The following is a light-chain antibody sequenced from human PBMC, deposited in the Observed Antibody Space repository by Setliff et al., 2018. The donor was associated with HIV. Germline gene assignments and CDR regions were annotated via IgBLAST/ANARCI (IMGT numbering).Light chain of an antibody. J-gene: IGLJ1*01. CDR1: SSNIGSGYD. CDR2: GNN. V-gene: IGLV1-40*01. CDR3: AAWDDRLTIYV. Sequence: QSVLTQPPSVSGAPGQRVTISCTGRSSNIGSGYDVHWYQHLPGTAPKLLIYGNNNRPSGVPDRFSGSKSGTSASLAITGLQAEDEADYYCAAWDDRLTIYVFGTGTKVTVL.